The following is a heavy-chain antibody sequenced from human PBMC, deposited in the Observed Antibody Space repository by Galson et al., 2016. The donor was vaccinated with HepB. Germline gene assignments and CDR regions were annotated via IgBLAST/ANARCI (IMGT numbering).Heavy chain of an antibody. D-gene: IGHD3-10*01. CDR2: LYRDGST. CDR3: ARNMYGAATNYIGDVFDI. CDR1: GLTVSGDY. Sequence: FLRLCCAVSGLTVSGDYMSWGRQAPGKGVEWVSVLYRDGSTYCADSVEGRFTISSDNSRNTLYLQMNSLRAEDTAMYYCARNMYGAATNYIGDVFDIWGQGTMVTVSS. V-gene: IGHV3-53*01. J-gene: IGHJ3*02.